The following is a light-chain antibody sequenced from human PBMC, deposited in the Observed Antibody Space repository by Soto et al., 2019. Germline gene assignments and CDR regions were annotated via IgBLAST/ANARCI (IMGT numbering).Light chain of an antibody. Sequence: QSALTQPASVSGSPGQSTTISCTGTSSDVGGYNYVSWYQQHPGKAPKLMIYEVSNRPSGVSNRFSGSKSGNTASLTISGLQAEDEADYYCSSYTSSSTYYVFGTGTKVT. CDR2: EVS. J-gene: IGLJ1*01. V-gene: IGLV2-14*01. CDR1: SSDVGGYNY. CDR3: SSYTSSSTYYV.